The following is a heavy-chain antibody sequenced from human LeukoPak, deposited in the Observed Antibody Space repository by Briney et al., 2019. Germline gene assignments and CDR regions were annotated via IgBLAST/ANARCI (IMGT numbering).Heavy chain of an antibody. J-gene: IGHJ4*02. CDR1: GGSINSSNW. V-gene: IGHV4-4*02. D-gene: IGHD4-17*01. Sequence: SGTLSLTCAVSGGSINSSNWWNWVRQPPGKGLEWIGEIYHSGSTNYSPSLKSRVTISLDKSKNQFSLKLTSVTAADTAVYYCARGSGDYHDWGQGTLVTVSS. CDR2: IYHSGST. CDR3: ARGSGDYHD.